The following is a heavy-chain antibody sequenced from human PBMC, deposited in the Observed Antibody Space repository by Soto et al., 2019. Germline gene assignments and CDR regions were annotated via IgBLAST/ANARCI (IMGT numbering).Heavy chain of an antibody. CDR2: ISYDGSNK. D-gene: IGHD6-13*01. J-gene: IGHJ6*02. CDR1: GFTFSSYG. Sequence: GGSLRLSCAASGFTFSSYGMHWVRQAPGKGLEWVAVISYDGSNKYYADSVKGRFTISRDNSKNTLYLQMNSLRAEDTAVYYCAKDGGIAAAGTDNGMDVWGQGTTVTVSS. CDR3: AKDGGIAAAGTDNGMDV. V-gene: IGHV3-30*18.